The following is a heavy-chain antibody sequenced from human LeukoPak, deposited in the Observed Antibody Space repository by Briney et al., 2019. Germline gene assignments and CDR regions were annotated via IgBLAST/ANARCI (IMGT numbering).Heavy chain of an antibody. CDR1: GFTFSSYA. D-gene: IGHD2-15*01. Sequence: GGSLRLSCAASGFTFSSYAMHWVRQAPGKGLEWVAVISYDGSNKYYADSVKGRFTISRDNSKNTLYLQMNSLRAEDTAVYYCARSPNYCSGGSCYHYYYYMDVWGKGTTVTVSS. J-gene: IGHJ6*03. CDR2: ISYDGSNK. CDR3: ARSPNYCSGGSCYHYYYYMDV. V-gene: IGHV3-30-3*01.